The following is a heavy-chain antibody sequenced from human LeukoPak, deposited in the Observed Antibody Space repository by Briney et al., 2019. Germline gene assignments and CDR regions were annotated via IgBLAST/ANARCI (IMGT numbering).Heavy chain of an antibody. Sequence: SVKVSCKASGGTFSSYAISWVRQAPGQGLEWMGRIIPILGIANYAQKFQGRVTITADKSTSTAYMELSSLRSEDTAVYHCARVYYYDSSGHYPFDYWGQGTLVTVSS. D-gene: IGHD3-22*01. CDR3: ARVYYYDSSGHYPFDY. CDR2: IIPILGIA. V-gene: IGHV1-69*04. J-gene: IGHJ4*02. CDR1: GGTFSSYA.